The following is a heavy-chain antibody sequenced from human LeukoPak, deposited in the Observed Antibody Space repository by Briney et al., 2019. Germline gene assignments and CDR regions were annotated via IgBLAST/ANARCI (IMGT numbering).Heavy chain of an antibody. CDR3: ARGVYGDYTIDY. V-gene: IGHV4-39*01. J-gene: IGHJ4*02. Sequence: SETLSLTCTVSGGSISSSSYYWGWIRRPPGKGLEWIGSIYYSGSTYYNPSLKSRVTISVDTSKNQFSLKLSSVTAADTAVYYCARGVYGDYTIDYWGQGTLVTVSS. CDR1: GGSISSSSYY. D-gene: IGHD4-17*01. CDR2: IYYSGST.